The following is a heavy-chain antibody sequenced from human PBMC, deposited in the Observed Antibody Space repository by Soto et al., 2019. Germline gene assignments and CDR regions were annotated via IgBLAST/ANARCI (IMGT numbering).Heavy chain of an antibody. CDR1: GGTFSSYA. CDR2: IIPIFGTA. CDR3: ARGFQTAYDSSGYYLPDY. D-gene: IGHD3-22*01. Sequence: QVQLVQSGAEVKKPGSSVKVSCKASGGTFSSYAISWVRQAPGQGLEWMGGIIPIFGTANYAQEFQGRVTITADKSTSTAYMELSSLRSEDTAVYYCARGFQTAYDSSGYYLPDYWGQGTLVTVSS. V-gene: IGHV1-69*06. J-gene: IGHJ4*02.